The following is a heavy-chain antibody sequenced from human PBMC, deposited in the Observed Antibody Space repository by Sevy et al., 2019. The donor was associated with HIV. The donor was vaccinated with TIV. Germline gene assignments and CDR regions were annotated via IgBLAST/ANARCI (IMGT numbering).Heavy chain of an antibody. CDR2: ISTSTCTTTI. CDR1: GFTFNDYN. Sequence: GGSLRLSCAASGFTFNDYNLSWIRQAPGKGLEWVSYISTSTCTTTIYYADSVKGRFTISRDNAKNSIYLQMNSLGVDDTAVYCCARAAGWFDAWGQGTLVTVSS. V-gene: IGHV3-11*01. J-gene: IGHJ5*02. CDR3: ARAAGWFDA.